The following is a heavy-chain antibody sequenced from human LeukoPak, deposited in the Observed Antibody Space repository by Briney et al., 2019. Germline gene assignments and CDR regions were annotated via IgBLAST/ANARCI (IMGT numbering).Heavy chain of an antibody. CDR2: INTDGSST. D-gene: IGHD5-24*01. CDR3: ASTRRDGYNYWAY. Sequence: GGSLRLSCAASGFTFSSYWMHWVRQAPGKGLVWVSRINTDGSSTNYADSVKGRFTISRDNAKNALYLQMNSLRAEDTAVYYCASTRRDGYNYWAYWGQGTLVTVSS. V-gene: IGHV3-74*01. J-gene: IGHJ4*02. CDR1: GFTFSSYW.